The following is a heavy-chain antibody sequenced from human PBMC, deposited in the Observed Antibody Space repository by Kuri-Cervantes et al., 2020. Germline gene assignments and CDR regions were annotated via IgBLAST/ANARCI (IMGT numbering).Heavy chain of an antibody. CDR3: ASGKGGRFFDY. V-gene: IGHV1-2*02. D-gene: IGHD4-23*01. CDR2: INPNSGGT. Sequence: ASVKVSCKASGYTFTGYYMHWVRQAPGQGLEWMGWINPNSGGTNYAQKFQGRVTMTTDTSTSTAYMALRSLRSDDTAVYYCASGKGGRFFDYWGQGTLVTVSS. CDR1: GYTFTGYY. J-gene: IGHJ4*02.